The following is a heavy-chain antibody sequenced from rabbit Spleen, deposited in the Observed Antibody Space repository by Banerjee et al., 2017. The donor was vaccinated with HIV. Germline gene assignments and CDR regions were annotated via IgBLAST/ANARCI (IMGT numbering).Heavy chain of an antibody. CDR3: ANWDYTSDFNL. J-gene: IGHJ4*01. V-gene: IGHV1S45*01. CDR2: IDSGSSGFT. Sequence: QEQLEESGGDLVKPGASLTLTCTASGVSFSGDSYMCWVRQAPGKGLEWIVCIDSGSSGFTYFASWAKGRFTISKTSSTTVTLQMTSLTAADTATYFCANWDYTSDFNLWGPGTLVTVS. D-gene: IGHD1-1*01. CDR1: GVSFSGDSY.